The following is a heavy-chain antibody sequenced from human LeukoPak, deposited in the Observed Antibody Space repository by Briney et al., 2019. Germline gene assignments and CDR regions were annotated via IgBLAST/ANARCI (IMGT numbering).Heavy chain of an antibody. CDR1: GYTFTGYY. D-gene: IGHD2-2*01. CDR2: INPNSGGT. V-gene: IGHV1-2*02. J-gene: IGHJ4*02. CDR3: ARIVVVPAATAYDFDY. Sequence: ASVKVSCKASGYTFTGYYMHWVRQAPGQGLEWMGWINPNSGGTNYAQKLQGRVTMTTDTSTSTAYMELRSLRSDDTAVYYCARIVVVPAATAYDFDYWGQGTLVTVSS.